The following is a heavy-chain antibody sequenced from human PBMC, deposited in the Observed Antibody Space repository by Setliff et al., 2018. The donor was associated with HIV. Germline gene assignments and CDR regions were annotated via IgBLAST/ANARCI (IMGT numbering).Heavy chain of an antibody. J-gene: IGHJ5*02. CDR1: GFTFSSYG. D-gene: IGHD6-13*01. CDR3: ARGHRQQLVPMDNWFDP. V-gene: IGHV3-30*02. CDR2: IRHDGSNK. Sequence: GGSLRLSCAASGFTFSSYGMHWVRQAPGKGLEWVAFIRHDGSNKYYAESVKGRFTISRDDFKNKVHLQMNSLRPDDTAVYNCARGHRQQLVPMDNWFDPWGQGTLVTVSS.